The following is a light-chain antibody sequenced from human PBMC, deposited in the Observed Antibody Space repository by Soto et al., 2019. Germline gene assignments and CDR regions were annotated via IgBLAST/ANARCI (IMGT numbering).Light chain of an antibody. J-gene: IGKJ1*01. V-gene: IGKV1-9*01. Sequence: DIQLTQSPSFLSASVGDRVTITCRASQGISSYLAWYQQKPGKAPKLLIYAASTLQSGVPSRFSGSGSGTELTLTISSLQPEDFATYYCQQLNSYPTTFGQGTKVDIK. CDR3: QQLNSYPTT. CDR2: AAS. CDR1: QGISSY.